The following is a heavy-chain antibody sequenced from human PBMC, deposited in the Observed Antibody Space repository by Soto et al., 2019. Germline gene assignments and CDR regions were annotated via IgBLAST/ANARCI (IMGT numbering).Heavy chain of an antibody. J-gene: IGHJ2*01. CDR1: GGSISSSSYY. CDR3: ARLQEWLRFNFGWYFDL. CDR2: IYYSGST. V-gene: IGHV4-39*01. Sequence: QLQLQESGPGLVKPSETLSLTCTVSGGSISSSSYYWGWIRQPPGKGLEWIGSIYYSGSTYYNPSLKSRVTISVDTSKNQFSLKLSSVTAADTAVYYCARLQEWLRFNFGWYFDLWGRGTLVTVSS. D-gene: IGHD5-12*01.